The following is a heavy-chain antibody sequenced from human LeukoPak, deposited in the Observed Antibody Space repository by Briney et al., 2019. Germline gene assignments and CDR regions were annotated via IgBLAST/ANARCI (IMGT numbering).Heavy chain of an antibody. J-gene: IGHJ4*02. CDR1: RYTLTGYY. D-gene: IGHD6-19*01. Sequence: GASEKVSCKASRYTLTGYYMHWVRQAPGQGLEWMGWINPKGGGTKYAQKFQGRVTMTRDTSISTAYMDLSRLRSDDTAVYYCARIRYEGGWGFDYWGQGTLVTVSS. CDR3: ARIRYEGGWGFDY. V-gene: IGHV1-2*02. CDR2: INPKGGGT.